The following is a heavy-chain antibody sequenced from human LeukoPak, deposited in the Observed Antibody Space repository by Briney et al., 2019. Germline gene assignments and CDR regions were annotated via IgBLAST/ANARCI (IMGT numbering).Heavy chain of an antibody. Sequence: GGSLRLSCAASGFTFSGYAMSWVRQAPGKGLEWVSAISGSGGSTYYADSVKGRFTISRDNSKNTLYLQMNSLRAEDTAVYYCAKDPLMVRGGYGYWGQGTLVTVSS. CDR1: GFTFSGYA. V-gene: IGHV3-23*01. D-gene: IGHD3-10*01. CDR2: ISGSGGST. J-gene: IGHJ4*02. CDR3: AKDPLMVRGGYGY.